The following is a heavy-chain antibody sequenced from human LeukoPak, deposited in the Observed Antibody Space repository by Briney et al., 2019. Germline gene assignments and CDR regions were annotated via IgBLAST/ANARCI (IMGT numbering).Heavy chain of an antibody. CDR2: IYYSGST. CDR3: ARGYYDSSGYAFDI. V-gene: IGHV4-59*01. D-gene: IGHD3-22*01. Sequence: SETLSLTCTVSGGSISSYYWSWIWQPPGKGLEWIGYIYYSGSTNYNPSLKSRATISVDTSKNQFSLKLSSVTAADTAVYYCARGYYDSSGYAFDIWGQGTMVTVSS. J-gene: IGHJ3*02. CDR1: GGSISSYY.